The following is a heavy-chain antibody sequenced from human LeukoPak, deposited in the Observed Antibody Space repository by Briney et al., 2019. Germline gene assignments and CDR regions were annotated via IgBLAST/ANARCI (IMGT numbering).Heavy chain of an antibody. CDR2: FDPEDGET. CDR1: GYTLTELS. CDR3: ARAAVVTPFFDY. J-gene: IGHJ4*02. V-gene: IGHV1-24*01. Sequence: ASVRVSCKVSGYTLTELSMHWVRQAPGKGLEWMGGFDPEDGETIYAQKFQGRVTMTRDTSTSTAYMELRSLRSDDTAVYYCARAAVVTPFFDYWGQGTLVTVSS. D-gene: IGHD4-23*01.